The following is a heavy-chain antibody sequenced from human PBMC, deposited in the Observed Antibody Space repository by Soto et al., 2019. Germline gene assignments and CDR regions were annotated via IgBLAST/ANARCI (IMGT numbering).Heavy chain of an antibody. CDR2: INPNTGGT. J-gene: IGHJ6*02. CDR1: GYTFTGYY. D-gene: IGHD1-26*01. CDR3: ARELSLSAYVKWYYGMDV. V-gene: IGHV1-2*02. Sequence: QVQLVQSGAEVKKPGASVKVSCKASGYTFTGYYIYWVRQAPGEGLEWMAWINPNTGGTNHAQGFQGRVTLTRDTSISTAYMELSGLRSDDTAVYYCARELSLSAYVKWYYGMDVWGQGTTVTVSS.